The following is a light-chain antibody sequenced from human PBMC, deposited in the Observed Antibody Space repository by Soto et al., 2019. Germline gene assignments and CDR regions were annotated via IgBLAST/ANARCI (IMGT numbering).Light chain of an antibody. Sequence: QSVLTQPPSASGTPGQRVTISCSGTSSNIGYNYVYWYQQLPGTAPKLLIYRNDQRPSGVPDRFSGSKSGTSASLAISGLRSEDEADYYCAAWGDSLSGWVFGGGTKLTVL. CDR1: SSNIGYNY. CDR2: RND. CDR3: AAWGDSLSGWV. J-gene: IGLJ3*02. V-gene: IGLV1-47*01.